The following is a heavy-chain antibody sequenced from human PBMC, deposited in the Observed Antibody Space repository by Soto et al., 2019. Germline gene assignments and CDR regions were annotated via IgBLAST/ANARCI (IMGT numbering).Heavy chain of an antibody. CDR3: ACQNYYYSGMDV. Sequence: EVQLVESGGGLVQPGGSLRLSCAASGFTFSSYWMHWVRQAPGKGLVWVSRINSDGSSTSYADSVKGRFTISRDNAKNTLYLQMNSLRAEDTAVYYCACQNYYYSGMDVWGQGTTVTVSS. CDR1: GFTFSSYW. CDR2: INSDGSST. J-gene: IGHJ6*02. V-gene: IGHV3-74*01.